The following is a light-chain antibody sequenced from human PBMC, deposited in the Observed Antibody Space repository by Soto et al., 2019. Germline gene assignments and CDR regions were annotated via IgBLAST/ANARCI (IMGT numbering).Light chain of an antibody. CDR2: AAS. CDR1: QGGNNY. CDR3: QNYNSALAIT. V-gene: IGKV1-27*01. J-gene: IGKJ4*01. Sequence: DIQMTQYPSSLSASVGDRVTITSPASQGGNNYLAWYQQKPVKDPKLLIYAASTLQLGVPSRFSGSGSGTDFTLTISILQPEDVATYYCQNYNSALAITFGGGTKGVIK.